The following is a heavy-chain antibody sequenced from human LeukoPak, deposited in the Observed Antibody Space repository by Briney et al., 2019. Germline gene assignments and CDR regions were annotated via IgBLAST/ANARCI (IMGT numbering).Heavy chain of an antibody. CDR1: GFTFSSCG. Sequence: PGGSLRLSCGASGFTFSSCGMHWVRQAPGKGPEWVAFIRFDGSNKYYADSVKGRFTISRDNSKNTLYLQMNSLRAEDTAVYYCAKGVVVAPDVTPFDYWGQGTLVTVSS. CDR3: AKGVVVAPDVTPFDY. J-gene: IGHJ4*02. D-gene: IGHD2-2*01. V-gene: IGHV3-30*02. CDR2: IRFDGSNK.